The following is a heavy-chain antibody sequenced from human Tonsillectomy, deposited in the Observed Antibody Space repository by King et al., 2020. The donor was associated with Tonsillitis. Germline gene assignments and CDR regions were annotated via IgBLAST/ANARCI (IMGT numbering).Heavy chain of an antibody. V-gene: IGHV3-30*01. CDR3: ARDNYYDSSGYFDDYYYYMDV. D-gene: IGHD3-22*01. J-gene: IGHJ6*03. Sequence: VQLVESGGGVVQPGRSLRLSCAASGFTFSSYAMHWVRQAPGKGLEWVAVISYDGSNKYYADSVKGRLTISRDNSENTLYLQMNSLRAEDTAVYYCARDNYYDSSGYFDDYYYYMDVWGKGTTVTVSS. CDR2: ISYDGSNK. CDR1: GFTFSSYA.